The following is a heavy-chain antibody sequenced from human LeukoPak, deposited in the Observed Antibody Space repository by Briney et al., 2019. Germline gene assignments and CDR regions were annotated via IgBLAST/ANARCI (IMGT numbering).Heavy chain of an antibody. V-gene: IGHV3-48*01. CDR3: ARASGSYQTFDY. J-gene: IGHJ4*02. Sequence: GGSLRLSCAASGFTFSSYAMSWVRQAPGKGLEWVSYISGSSSTIYYADSVKGRFTISRDNAKNSLYLQMNSLRAEDTAVYYCARASGSYQTFDYWGQGTLVTVSS. D-gene: IGHD1-26*01. CDR2: ISGSSSTI. CDR1: GFTFSSYA.